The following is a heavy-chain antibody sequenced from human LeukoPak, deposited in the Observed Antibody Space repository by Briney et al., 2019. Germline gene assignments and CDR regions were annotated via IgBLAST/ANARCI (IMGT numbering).Heavy chain of an antibody. CDR1: GFTFSDYA. Sequence: GKSLRLSCAASGFTFSDYAFHWVRQAPGKGLEWVAFISYDGTNTYFADSVKGRFTISRDNSKNTLYLQMNSLRYEDTAVYYCARDLLVAAHGTTLTFDYWGQGALVTVSS. J-gene: IGHJ4*02. CDR3: ARDLLVAAHGTTLTFDY. D-gene: IGHD5-12*01. V-gene: IGHV3-30*04. CDR2: ISYDGTNT.